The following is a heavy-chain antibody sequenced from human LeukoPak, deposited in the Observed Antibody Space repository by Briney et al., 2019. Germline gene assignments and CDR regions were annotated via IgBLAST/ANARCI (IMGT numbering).Heavy chain of an antibody. D-gene: IGHD2-2*01. Sequence: GGSLRLSCAAAEFTFSSYYMTWVRQAPGKGLEWVGSIRADGSAQFYVDSVRGRFTISRDNAKDSLYLQMNSLRAEDTAVYYCARGMGVLVPAATWFDPWGQGTLVTVSS. CDR1: EFTFSSYY. V-gene: IGHV3-7*03. CDR2: IRADGSAQ. J-gene: IGHJ5*02. CDR3: ARGMGVLVPAATWFDP.